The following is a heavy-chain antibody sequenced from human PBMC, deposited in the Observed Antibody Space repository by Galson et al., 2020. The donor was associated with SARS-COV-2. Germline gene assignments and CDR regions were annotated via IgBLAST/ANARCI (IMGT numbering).Heavy chain of an antibody. V-gene: IGHV3-23*01. CDR1: GFTFSSYA. D-gene: IGHD2-21*02. Sequence: GESLKISCAASGFTFSSYAMSWVRQAPGKGLEWVSAISGSGGSTYYADSVKGRFTISRDNSKNTLYLQMNSLRAEYTAVYYCATTLKFPVVTSWYFDLWGRGTLVTVSS. J-gene: IGHJ2*01. CDR3: ATTLKFPVVTSWYFDL. CDR2: ISGSGGST.